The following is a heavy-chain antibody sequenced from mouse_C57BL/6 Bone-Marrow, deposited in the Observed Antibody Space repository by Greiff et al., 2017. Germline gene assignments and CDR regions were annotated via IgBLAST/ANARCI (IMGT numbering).Heavy chain of an antibody. CDR2: IWSGGST. CDR1: GFSLTSYG. CDR3: ARTLLYGSSVAY. J-gene: IGHJ3*01. Sequence: VQLQQSGPGLVQPSQSLSITCTVSGFSLTSYGVHWVRQSPGKGLEWLGVIWSGGSTDYNAAFISRLSISKDNSKSQVFFKMNSLQADDTAIYYCARTLLYGSSVAYWGQGTLVTVSA. D-gene: IGHD1-1*01. V-gene: IGHV2-2*01.